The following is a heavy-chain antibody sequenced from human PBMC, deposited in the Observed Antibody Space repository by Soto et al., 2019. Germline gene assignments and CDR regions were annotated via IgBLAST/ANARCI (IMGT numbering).Heavy chain of an antibody. Sequence: ASVKVSCKASGYIFTAYSMHWVRQAPGQGLEGVGWFNPNSGDTIYAQKFQGRATLTGDTSISTAYMELYSLTSDDTAVYYYSREASAVISLDYWGQGTLVTVSS. V-gene: IGHV1-2*02. D-gene: IGHD6-19*01. CDR3: SREASAVISLDY. J-gene: IGHJ4*02. CDR1: GYIFTAYS. CDR2: FNPNSGDT.